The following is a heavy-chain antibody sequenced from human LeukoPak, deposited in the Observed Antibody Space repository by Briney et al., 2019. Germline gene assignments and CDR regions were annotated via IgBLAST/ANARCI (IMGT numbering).Heavy chain of an antibody. CDR2: IKQYGSEK. CDR1: GFTFSSYW. J-gene: IGHJ3*02. CDR3: ASLVGATFSPTDAFDI. V-gene: IGHV3-7*01. Sequence: PGGSLSLSCAASGFTFSSYWMIWVRQAPRKGLEWVANIKQYGSEKYYVDSVKGRFTISRDNAKNSLYLQMNSLRAEDTAVYSCASLVGATFSPTDAFDIWGQGTMVTVSS. D-gene: IGHD1-26*01.